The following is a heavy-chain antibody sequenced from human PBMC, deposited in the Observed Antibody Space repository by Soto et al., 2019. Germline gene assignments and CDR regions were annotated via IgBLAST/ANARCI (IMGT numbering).Heavy chain of an antibody. Sequence: QVQLVQSGAEVKQPGSSVKVSCKASGGTFSSYTISWVRQAPGQGLEWMGRIIPILGIANYAQKFQGRVTITADKSTSTAYMELSSLRSEDTAVYYCARVLSSSGWYFDYWGQGTLVTVSS. J-gene: IGHJ4*02. CDR1: GGTFSSYT. D-gene: IGHD6-19*01. V-gene: IGHV1-69*02. CDR2: IIPILGIA. CDR3: ARVLSSSGWYFDY.